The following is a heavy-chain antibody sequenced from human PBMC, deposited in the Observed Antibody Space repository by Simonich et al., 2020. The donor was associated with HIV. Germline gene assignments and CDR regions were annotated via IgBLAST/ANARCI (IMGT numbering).Heavy chain of an antibody. J-gene: IGHJ3*02. V-gene: IGHV4-39*01. D-gene: IGHD3-3*01. CDR2: IYYTGST. CDR1: GGSISSNNYY. CDR3: ARLPRSGTTMKAFDI. Sequence: QLQLQESDPGLVKPSETLSLTCTVSGGSISSNNYYWGWIRQPPGKGLEWIGSIYYTGSTQYKPSLKSRVTISVDTSKNQFSLKLSSVTAADTAVYYCARLPRSGTTMKAFDIWGQGTMVTVSS.